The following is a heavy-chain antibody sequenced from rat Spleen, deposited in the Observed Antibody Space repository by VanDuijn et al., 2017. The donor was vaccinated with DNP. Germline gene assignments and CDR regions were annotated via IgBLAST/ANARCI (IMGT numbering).Heavy chain of an antibody. D-gene: IGHD1-6*01. V-gene: IGHV5-31*01. Sequence: EVELVESGGGPVQPGRSLKLSCVASGFTVNNDWMTWIRQAPGKGLEWIASITKTGGSTYYLDSVKGRFTVSRDNARGILYLQMNSLRSEDTATYYCARMYTTDYYLYFDFWGPGTVVTVSS. J-gene: IGHJ1*01. CDR1: GFTVNNDW. CDR2: ITKTGGST. CDR3: ARMYTTDYYLYFDF.